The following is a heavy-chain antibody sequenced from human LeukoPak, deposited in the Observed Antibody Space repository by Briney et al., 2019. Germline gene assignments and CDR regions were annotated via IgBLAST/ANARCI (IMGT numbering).Heavy chain of an antibody. D-gene: IGHD5-24*01. CDR1: GFTFSDHY. J-gene: IGHJ4*02. V-gene: IGHV3-11*01. CDR3: ASSEMATQPFAY. CDR2: ISSSGSTI. Sequence: GGSLRLSCAASGFTFSDHYMSWIRQAPGKGLEWVSYISSSGSTIYYADSVKGRFTISRDNAKNSLYLQMNSLRAEDTAVYYCASSEMATQPFAYWGQGTLVTVSS.